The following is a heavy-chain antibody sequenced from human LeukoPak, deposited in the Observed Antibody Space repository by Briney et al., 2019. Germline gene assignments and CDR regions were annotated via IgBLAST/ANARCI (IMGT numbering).Heavy chain of an antibody. J-gene: IGHJ4*02. D-gene: IGHD6-13*01. CDR1: GFTFSSYG. V-gene: IGHV3-30*18. CDR3: AKERAAAGCFDY. Sequence: GGSLRLSCAASGFTFSSYGMHWGRQAPGKGLEWVAVISYDGSNKYYADSVKGRFTISRDNSKNTLYLQMNSMRAEDTAVYYCAKERAAAGCFDYWGQGILVTVSS. CDR2: ISYDGSNK.